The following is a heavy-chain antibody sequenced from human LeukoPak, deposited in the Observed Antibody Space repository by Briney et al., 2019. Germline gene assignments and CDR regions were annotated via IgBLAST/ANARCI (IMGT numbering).Heavy chain of an antibody. CDR3: SRSHDYGGLYFYYYMDV. D-gene: IGHD4-23*01. CDR1: GGSISSRSDY. CDR2: LDSSGST. J-gene: IGHJ6*03. Sequence: SETLSLTCIVSGGSISSRSDYWGWIRQTPGKGLEWIGNLDSSGSTYYNPSLKSRVTISVGTSKNQFSLNLRSVTAADTAIYFCSRSHDYGGLYFYYYMDVWGKGTTVTVSS. V-gene: IGHV4-39*01.